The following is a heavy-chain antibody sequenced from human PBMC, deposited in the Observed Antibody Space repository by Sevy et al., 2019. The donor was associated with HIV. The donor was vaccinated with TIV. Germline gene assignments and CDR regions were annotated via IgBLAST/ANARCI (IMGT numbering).Heavy chain of an antibody. J-gene: IGHJ4*02. CDR1: GYTLTELS. CDR2: FDPEDGKR. CDR3: ATTKDYYDSSGYPFDY. D-gene: IGHD3-22*01. Sequence: ASVKVSCKVSGYTLTELSMHWVRQAPGKGLEWVGTFDPEDGKRIYAQKFKGRLTMTKDKSTESAYMELNSLRSDDTAVYYCATTKDYYDSSGYPFDYWGQGTQVTVSS. V-gene: IGHV1-24*01.